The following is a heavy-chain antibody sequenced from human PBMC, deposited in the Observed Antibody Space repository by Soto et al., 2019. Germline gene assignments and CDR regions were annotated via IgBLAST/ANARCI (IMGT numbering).Heavy chain of an antibody. D-gene: IGHD6-13*01. CDR2: IYYSGST. CDR1: GGSISSYY. CDR3: ARVLKRSSSWYGVRWFDP. V-gene: IGHV4-59*01. J-gene: IGHJ5*02. Sequence: SETLSLTCTVSGGSISSYYWSWIRQPPGKGLEWIGYIYYSGSTNYNPSLKSRVTISVDTSKNQFSLKLSSVTAADTAVYYCARVLKRSSSWYGVRWFDPWGQGTLVTVSS.